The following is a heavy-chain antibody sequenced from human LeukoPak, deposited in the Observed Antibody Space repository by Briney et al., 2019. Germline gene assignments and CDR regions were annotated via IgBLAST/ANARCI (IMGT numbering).Heavy chain of an antibody. V-gene: IGHV4-4*02. J-gene: IGHJ5*02. D-gene: IGHD3-22*01. CDR1: GGSISSSNW. Sequence: SETLSLTCAVSGGSISSSNWWSWVRQPPGKGLEWIGEIYHSGSTNYNPSLKSRVTISVDKSKNQFSLKLSSVTAADTAVYYCARASILPAYDSSGYDSQRWFDPWGQGTLVTVSS. CDR2: IYHSGST. CDR3: ARASILPAYDSSGYDSQRWFDP.